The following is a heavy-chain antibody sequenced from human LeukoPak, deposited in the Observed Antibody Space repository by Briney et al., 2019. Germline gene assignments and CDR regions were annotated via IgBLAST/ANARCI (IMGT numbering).Heavy chain of an antibody. V-gene: IGHV3-23*01. CDR1: GSTFSSYG. D-gene: IGHD3-10*01. CDR3: AKRYGSGSYYSIYYYYMDV. Sequence: GGSLRLSCAASGSTFSSYGMSWVRQAPGKGLEWVSAISGSGGSTYYADSVKGRFTISRDNSKNTLYLQMNSLRAEDTAVYYCAKRYGSGSYYSIYYYYMDVWGKGTTVTISS. J-gene: IGHJ6*03. CDR2: ISGSGGST.